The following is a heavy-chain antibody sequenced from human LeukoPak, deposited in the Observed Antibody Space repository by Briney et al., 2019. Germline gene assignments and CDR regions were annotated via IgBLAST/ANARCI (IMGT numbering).Heavy chain of an antibody. J-gene: IGHJ4*02. Sequence: PGGSLRLSCAASGFNFSDYHMAWIRQAPGQGLEWVSFIATESSYTKYADSVEGRFTISRDDSKNSLYLQMNSLRAEDTAMYYCARDFPTTRNFDDWGQGTLVTVSS. CDR3: ARDFPTTRNFDD. V-gene: IGHV3-11*06. CDR1: GFNFSDYH. CDR2: IATESSYT. D-gene: IGHD1-1*01.